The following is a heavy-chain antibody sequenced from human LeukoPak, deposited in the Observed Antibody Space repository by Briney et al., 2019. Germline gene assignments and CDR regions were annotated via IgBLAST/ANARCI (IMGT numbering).Heavy chain of an antibody. CDR3: ARARGGYDFDY. J-gene: IGHJ4*02. D-gene: IGHD5-12*01. CDR1: GFTFSGYS. CDR2: FGTRSTSV. V-gene: IGHV3-21*01. Sequence: GGSLRLSCTASGFTFSGYSMNWLRQAPGKGLEWVSSFGTRSTSVYHAGSVKGRFAISRDNAKNSLYLQMNSLRAEDTALYYCARARGGYDFDYWGQGTLVTVSS.